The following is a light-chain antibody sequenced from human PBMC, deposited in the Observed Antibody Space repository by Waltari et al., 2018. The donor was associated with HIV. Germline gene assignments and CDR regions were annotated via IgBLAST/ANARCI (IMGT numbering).Light chain of an antibody. CDR1: SSDVGGCSY. Sequence: QSALTQPPPASGSPGQSVTIPCTGTSSDVGGCSYFPWYQQHPGNAPKLMIYEVSKRPSGVPDRFSGSKSGNTASLTVSGLQAEDEADYYCSSYAGSNTYVFGTGTKVTVL. V-gene: IGLV2-8*01. CDR2: EVS. J-gene: IGLJ1*01. CDR3: SSYAGSNTYV.